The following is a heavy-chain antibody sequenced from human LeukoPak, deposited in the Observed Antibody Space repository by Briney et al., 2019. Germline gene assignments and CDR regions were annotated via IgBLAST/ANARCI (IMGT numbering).Heavy chain of an antibody. CDR1: GFTFDDYT. J-gene: IGHJ6*03. CDR2: ISWDGGTT. V-gene: IGHV3-43*01. CDR3: VKAPRGDYYYYMDV. Sequence: GGSLRLSCAASGFTFDDYTMHWVRQAPGKGLEWVSLISWDGGTTYYADSVKGRFTISRDNAKNSLYLQMDSLRPEDTALYYCVKAPRGDYYYYMDVWGKGTTVTVSS.